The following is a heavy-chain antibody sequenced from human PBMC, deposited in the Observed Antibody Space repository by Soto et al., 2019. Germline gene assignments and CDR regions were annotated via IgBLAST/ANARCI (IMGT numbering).Heavy chain of an antibody. D-gene: IGHD4-17*01. CDR1: GYTFTSYG. Sequence: GASVKLTCKASGYTFTSYGISWVRQAPGQGLEWMGWISAYNGNTNYAQKLHGRVTMTTDTSTSTAYMELRSLRPDDTAVYYCARDMSSLEVHYENKCFDSWGTRTLGAVSS. J-gene: IGHJ5*01. CDR3: ARDMSSLEVHYENKCFDS. CDR2: ISAYNGNT. V-gene: IGHV1-18*01.